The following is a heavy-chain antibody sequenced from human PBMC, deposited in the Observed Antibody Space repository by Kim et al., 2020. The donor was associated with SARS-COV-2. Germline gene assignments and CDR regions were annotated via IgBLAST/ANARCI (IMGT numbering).Heavy chain of an antibody. CDR2: GAT. CDR3: ATGFSMVPPDY. J-gene: IGHJ4*02. V-gene: IGHV1-24*01. Sequence: GATIHAQKVQGRGTMTEDTSTDTAYMELSSLRSEDTAVYYCATGFSMVPPDYWGQGTLVTVSS. D-gene: IGHD3-10*01.